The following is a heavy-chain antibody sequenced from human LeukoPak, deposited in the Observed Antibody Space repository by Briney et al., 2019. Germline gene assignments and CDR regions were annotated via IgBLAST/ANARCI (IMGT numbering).Heavy chain of an antibody. D-gene: IGHD3-3*01. Sequence: SETLSLTCAVYGGSFSGYYWSWIRQPPGKGLEWIGEINHRGSTNYNPSLKSRVTISVDTSKNQFSLKLSSVTAADTAVYYCARGPLGGYDFWSGYRTYNWFDPWGQGTLVTVSS. CDR2: INHRGST. J-gene: IGHJ5*02. CDR1: GGSFSGYY. V-gene: IGHV4-34*01. CDR3: ARGPLGGYDFWSGYRTYNWFDP.